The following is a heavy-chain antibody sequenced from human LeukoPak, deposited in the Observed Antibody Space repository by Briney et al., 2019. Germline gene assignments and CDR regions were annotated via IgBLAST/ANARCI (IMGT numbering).Heavy chain of an antibody. CDR1: GFTVSDNY. V-gene: IGHV4-4*02. CDR3: ARDSIAGYSLSW. CDR2: ISHSGSP. D-gene: IGHD3-9*01. J-gene: IGHJ4*02. Sequence: PGGSLRLSCAASGFTVSDNYMSWVRQPPGKGLEWIGEISHSGSPNYNPSLKGRLTISVDTAKNQFSLKLSSVTAADTAVYYCARDSIAGYSLSWWGQGTLVTVSS.